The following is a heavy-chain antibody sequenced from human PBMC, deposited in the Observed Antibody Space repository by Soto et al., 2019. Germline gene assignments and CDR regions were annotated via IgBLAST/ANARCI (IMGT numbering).Heavy chain of an antibody. CDR2: IYPGDSDT. CDR3: AIASWHDYGQYYFDY. J-gene: IGHJ4*02. V-gene: IGHV5-51*01. Sequence: LGESLKISCKGSGYSFTSYWIGWVRQMPGKGLEWMGIIYPGDSDTRYSPSFQGQVTISADKSISTAYLQWSSLKASDTAMYYCAIASWHDYGQYYFDYWGQGTLVTVSS. CDR1: GYSFTSYW. D-gene: IGHD4-17*01.